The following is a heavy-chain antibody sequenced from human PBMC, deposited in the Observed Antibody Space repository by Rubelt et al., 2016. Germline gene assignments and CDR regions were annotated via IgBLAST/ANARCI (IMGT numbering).Heavy chain of an antibody. V-gene: IGHV1-69*01. Sequence: QVQLVQSGAEVKKPGSSVKVSCKASGGTFSSYAISWVRQAPGQGLEWMGGIIPIFGTANYAQKFQGRVTITADESTSTAYMELSSLRSEDTAVYYCARGGAAAADDNDAFDIWGRGTMVTVSS. D-gene: IGHD6-13*01. CDR1: GGTFSSYA. J-gene: IGHJ3*02. CDR3: ARGGAAAADDNDAFDI. CDR2: IIPIFGTA.